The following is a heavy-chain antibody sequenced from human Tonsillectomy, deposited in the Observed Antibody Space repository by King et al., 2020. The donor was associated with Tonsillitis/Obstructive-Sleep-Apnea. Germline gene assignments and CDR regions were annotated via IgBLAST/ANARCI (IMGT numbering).Heavy chain of an antibody. D-gene: IGHD3-9*01. J-gene: IGHJ6*03. CDR2: ILHDGSNT. CDR1: GFTFSTYG. CDR3: AKEARYDILTGNYMDV. V-gene: IGHV3-30*18. Sequence: VKLVESGGGVVQPGRSLRLSCAASGFTFSTYGMHWVRQAPGKGLEWVAVILHDGSNTYYGNSVNGRFTISRDNSKNTLYLQMNSLRDEDTAVYYCAKEARYDILTGNYMDVWGKGTTVTVSS.